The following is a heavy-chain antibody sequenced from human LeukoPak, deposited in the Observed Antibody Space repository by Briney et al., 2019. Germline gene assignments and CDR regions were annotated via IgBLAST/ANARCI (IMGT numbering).Heavy chain of an antibody. Sequence: PSETLSLTCTVSGGSTSSSSYYWGWIRQPPGKGLEWIGSIYYSGSTYYNPSLKSRVTISVDTSKNQFSLKLSSVTAADTAVYYCAIRYYDFWSGYFLLDYWGQGTLVTVSS. CDR1: GGSTSSSSYY. J-gene: IGHJ4*02. CDR3: AIRYYDFWSGYFLLDY. V-gene: IGHV4-39*01. D-gene: IGHD3-3*01. CDR2: IYYSGST.